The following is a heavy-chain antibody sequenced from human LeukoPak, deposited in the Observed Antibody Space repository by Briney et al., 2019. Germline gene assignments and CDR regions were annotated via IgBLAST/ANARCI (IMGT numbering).Heavy chain of an antibody. CDR3: ARDLYAQAFDV. CDR2: ISRRGKTL. V-gene: IGHV3-11*01. J-gene: IGHJ3*01. Sequence: GGSLRLSCAASGFTFSDHDMSWVRQAPGKGLECVSHISRRGKTLYYADSVKGRFTISRDNAKNSLYLQRHSLRAEDTAVYYCARDLYAQAFDVWGQGTMVTVSS. CDR1: GFTFSDHD. D-gene: IGHD2-8*01.